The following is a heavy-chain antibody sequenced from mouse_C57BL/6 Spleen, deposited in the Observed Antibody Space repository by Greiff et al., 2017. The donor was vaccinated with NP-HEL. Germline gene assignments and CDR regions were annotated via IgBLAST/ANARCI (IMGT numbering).Heavy chain of an antibody. CDR3: AKDYGNNFDY. CDR2: ISSGSSTI. CDR1: GFTFSDYG. D-gene: IGHD2-1*01. V-gene: IGHV5-17*01. Sequence: EVKVEESGGGLVKPGGSLKLSCAASGFTFSDYGMHWVRQAPEKGLEWVAYISSGSSTIYYADTVKGRFTISRDNAKNTLFLQMTSLRSEDTAMYYCAKDYGNNFDYWGQGTTLTVSS. J-gene: IGHJ2*01.